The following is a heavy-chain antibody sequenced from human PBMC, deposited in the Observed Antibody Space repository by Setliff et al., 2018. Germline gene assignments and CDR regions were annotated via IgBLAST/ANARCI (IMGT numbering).Heavy chain of an antibody. Sequence: PSETLSLTCTVSGGSMNSYYWSWIRLPPGKGLEWIGYVSTSGNTKYNPSLKSRLTIFMDTSKSQFSLWLSSVAAADTATYYCARGQYNNGYYGEPPSYYFDSWEQGTLVTVSS. D-gene: IGHD3-22*01. V-gene: IGHV4-4*08. CDR1: GGSMNSYY. J-gene: IGHJ4*02. CDR3: ARGQYNNGYYGEPPSYYFDS. CDR2: VSTSGNT.